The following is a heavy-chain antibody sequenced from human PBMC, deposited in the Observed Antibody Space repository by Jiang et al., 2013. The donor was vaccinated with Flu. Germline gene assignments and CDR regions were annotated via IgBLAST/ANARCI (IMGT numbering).Heavy chain of an antibody. V-gene: IGHV2-70*04. J-gene: IGHJ6*03. CDR2: IDSDDXK. CDR1: GFSLSANGMR. Sequence: KPTQTLTLTCTFSGFSLSANGMRVSWIRQPPEKALEWLARIDSDDXKFYSTSLKTRLTITKDTSKNQVVLTMTSLDPVDTATYYCARMLYGDYVGNHMDVWGRGTTVTVSS. CDR3: ARMLYGDYVGNHMDV. D-gene: IGHD4-17*01.